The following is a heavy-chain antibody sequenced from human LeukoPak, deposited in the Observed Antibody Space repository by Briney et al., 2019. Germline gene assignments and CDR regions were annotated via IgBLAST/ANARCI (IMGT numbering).Heavy chain of an antibody. V-gene: IGHV1-2*02. CDR1: GYTFSSYY. D-gene: IGHD3-9*01. CDR2: INPNSGGT. Sequence: GASVKVSCKASGYTFSSYYMHWVRQAPGQGLEWMGWINPNSGGTNYAQKFQGRVTMTRDTSISTAYMELSRLRSDDTAVYYCARDQRYFDWLSSNIWFDPWGQGTLVTVSS. J-gene: IGHJ5*02. CDR3: ARDQRYFDWLSSNIWFDP.